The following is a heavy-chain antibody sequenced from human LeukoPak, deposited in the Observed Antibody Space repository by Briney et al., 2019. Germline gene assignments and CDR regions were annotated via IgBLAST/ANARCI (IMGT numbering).Heavy chain of an antibody. J-gene: IGHJ4*02. CDR3: ARPTNRRAGGFDY. Sequence: ASVKVSCKASGYTFTSYAMHWVRQAPGQRLEWMGWINAGNGNTKYSQKFQGRVTITRDTFASTAYMELSSLRSEDTAVYYCARPTNRRAGGFDYWGQGTLVTVSS. CDR1: GYTFTSYA. V-gene: IGHV1-3*01. CDR2: INAGNGNT. D-gene: IGHD1/OR15-1a*01.